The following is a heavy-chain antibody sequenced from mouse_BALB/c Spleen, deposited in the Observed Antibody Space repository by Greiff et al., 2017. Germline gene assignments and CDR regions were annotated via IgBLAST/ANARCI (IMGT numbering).Heavy chain of an antibody. V-gene: IGHV2-6-5*01. CDR3: AKQDGYYVGYAMDY. J-gene: IGHJ4*01. D-gene: IGHD2-3*01. Sequence: VQLQQSGPGLVAPSQSLSITCPVSGFSLTDYGVSWIRQPPGKGLEWLGVIWGGGSTYYNSALKSRLSISKDNSKSQVFLKMNSLQTDDTAMYYCAKQDGYYVGYAMDYWGQGTSVTVSS. CDR1: GFSLTDYG. CDR2: IWGGGST.